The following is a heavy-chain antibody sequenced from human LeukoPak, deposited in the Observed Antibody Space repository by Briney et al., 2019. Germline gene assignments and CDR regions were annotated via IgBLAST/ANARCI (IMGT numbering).Heavy chain of an antibody. CDR2: ISSSGSTI. CDR1: GFTFSDYY. Sequence: GGSLRLSCAASGFTFSDYYMSWIRQAPGEGLEWVSYISSSGSTIYYADSVKGRFTISRDNAKNSLYLQMNSLRDEDAAVYYCARGVGYCSGTNCQLDYWGQGTLVTVSS. J-gene: IGHJ4*02. D-gene: IGHD2-2*01. V-gene: IGHV3-11*04. CDR3: ARGVGYCSGTNCQLDY.